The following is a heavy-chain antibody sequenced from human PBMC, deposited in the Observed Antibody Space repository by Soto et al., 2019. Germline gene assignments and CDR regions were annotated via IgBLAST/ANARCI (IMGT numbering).Heavy chain of an antibody. D-gene: IGHD4-17*01. Sequence: SETLSLTCAVYGGSFSGYYWSWIRQPPGKGLEWIGEINHSGSTNYNPSLKSRVTISVDTSKNQFSLKLSSVTAADTAVYYCARGGTLRLLGYYYYMDVWGKGTTVTVSS. CDR2: INHSGST. V-gene: IGHV4-34*01. J-gene: IGHJ6*03. CDR3: ARGGTLRLLGYYYYMDV. CDR1: GGSFSGYY.